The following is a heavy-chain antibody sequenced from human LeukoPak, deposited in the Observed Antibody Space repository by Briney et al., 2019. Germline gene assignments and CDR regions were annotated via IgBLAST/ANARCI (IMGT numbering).Heavy chain of an antibody. J-gene: IGHJ4*02. CDR2: ISGSGGST. CDR3: AKDRGTLYDFWSGPAFDY. D-gene: IGHD3-3*01. V-gene: IGHV3-23*01. Sequence: GGSLRLSCAASGFTFSSYAMSWVRQAPGKGLEWVSAISGSGGSTYYADSVKGRFTISRDNSKNTLYLQMNSLRAEDTAVYYCAKDRGTLYDFWSGPAFDYWGQGTLVTVSS. CDR1: GFTFSSYA.